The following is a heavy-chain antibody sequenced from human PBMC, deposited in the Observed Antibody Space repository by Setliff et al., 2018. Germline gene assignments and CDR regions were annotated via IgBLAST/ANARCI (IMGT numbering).Heavy chain of an antibody. D-gene: IGHD5-18*01. Sequence: ASVKVSCKASGGTFSSYGISWVRQAPGQGLEWMGGTIPIFGTTNYAQKFQGRVTIITDESTSTAYMELSSLTSADTAVYYCAREGVDTRSSTDYRYYMDVWRKGTTVTVSS. J-gene: IGHJ6*03. V-gene: IGHV1-69*05. CDR2: TIPIFGTT. CDR1: GGTFSSYG. CDR3: AREGVDTRSSTDYRYYMDV.